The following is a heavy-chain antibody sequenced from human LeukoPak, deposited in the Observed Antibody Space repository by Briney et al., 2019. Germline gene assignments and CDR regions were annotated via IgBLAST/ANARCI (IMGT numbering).Heavy chain of an antibody. V-gene: IGHV1-24*01. J-gene: IGHJ4*02. CDR3: ARDSGAYCGGDCPPLDY. CDR1: GYTLTELS. Sequence: ASVKVSCKVSGYTLTELSMHWVRQAPGKGLEWMGGFDPEDGETIYAQKFQGRVTMTEDTSTDTAYMELSSLRSEDTAVYYCARDSGAYCGGDCPPLDYWGQGTLVTVSS. D-gene: IGHD2-21*02. CDR2: FDPEDGET.